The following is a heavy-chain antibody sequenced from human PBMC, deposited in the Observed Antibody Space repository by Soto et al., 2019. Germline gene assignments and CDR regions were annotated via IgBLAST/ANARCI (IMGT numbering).Heavy chain of an antibody. Sequence: SQTLSLTCAITGDSVSSNSAGWSWVRQSPSRGLEWLGRTYYRSKWYYEYAVSVRGRITINPDTSKNQYSLQPNSATPEDTAVYFCARGEQYSGRIFDYWGQGTLVTVSS. CDR2: TYYRSKWYY. D-gene: IGHD1-26*01. CDR3: ARGEQYSGRIFDY. CDR1: GDSVSSNSAG. V-gene: IGHV6-1*01. J-gene: IGHJ4*01.